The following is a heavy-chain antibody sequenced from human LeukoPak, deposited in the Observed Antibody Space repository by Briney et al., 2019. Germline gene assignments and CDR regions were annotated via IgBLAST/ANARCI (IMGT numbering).Heavy chain of an antibody. CDR2: ISGSGGST. Sequence: GGSLRLSCAASGFTFSSYAMSWVRQAPGKGLEWVSAISGSGGSTYYADSVKGRFTISRDNSKNTLYLQMNSLRAEDMAVYYCAKDLHSRYGDYEFYWGQGTLVTVSS. CDR3: AKDLHSRYGDYEFY. V-gene: IGHV3-23*01. CDR1: GFTFSSYA. D-gene: IGHD4-17*01. J-gene: IGHJ4*02.